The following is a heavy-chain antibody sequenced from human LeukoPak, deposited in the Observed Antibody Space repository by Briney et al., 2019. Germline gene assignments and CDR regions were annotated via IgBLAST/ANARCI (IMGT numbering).Heavy chain of an antibody. CDR2: ISYDGSNK. V-gene: IGHV3-30*04. J-gene: IGHJ4*02. D-gene: IGHD3-3*01. CDR1: GFTFSSYA. CDR3: ARYDFWSGYAAQFDY. Sequence: GGSLRLSCAASGFTFSSYAMHWVRQAPGKGLEWVAVISYDGSNKYYADSVKGRFTISRDNSKNTLYLQMNSLRAEDTAVYYCARYDFWSGYAAQFDYWGQGTLVTVSS.